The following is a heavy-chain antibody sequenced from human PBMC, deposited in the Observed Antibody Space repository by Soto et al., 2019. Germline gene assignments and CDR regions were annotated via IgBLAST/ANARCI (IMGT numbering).Heavy chain of an antibody. CDR2: IIPIFGTA. CDR3: ARAGQGGRQQLVPFDY. D-gene: IGHD6-13*01. V-gene: IGHV1-69*06. J-gene: IGHJ4*02. Sequence: QVQLVQSGAEMKKPGSSVKVSCKASGGTFSSYAISWVRQAPGQGLEWMGGIIPIFGTANYAQKFQGRVTITADKSTSTAYMELSSLRSEDTAVYYCARAGQGGRQQLVPFDYWGQGTLVTVSS. CDR1: GGTFSSYA.